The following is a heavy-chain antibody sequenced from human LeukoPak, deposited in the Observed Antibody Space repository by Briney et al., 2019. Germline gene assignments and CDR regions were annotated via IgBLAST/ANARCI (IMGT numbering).Heavy chain of an antibody. D-gene: IGHD2-15*01. J-gene: IGHJ6*02. V-gene: IGHV1-18*01. Sequence: ASVKVSCKASGYTFTSYGISWVRQAPGHGLEWMGWISAYNGNTNYAQKLQGRVTMTTDTSTSTAYMELRSLRSDDTAVYYCAREKDCSGGSCYLYYYYYGMDVWGQGTTVTVSS. CDR1: GYTFTSYG. CDR2: ISAYNGNT. CDR3: AREKDCSGGSCYLYYYYYGMDV.